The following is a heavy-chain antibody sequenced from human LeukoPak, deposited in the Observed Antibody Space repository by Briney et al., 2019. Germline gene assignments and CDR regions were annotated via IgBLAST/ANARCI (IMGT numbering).Heavy chain of an antibody. CDR3: AKPYYYSDAFDI. CDR1: GFTFSSYG. J-gene: IGHJ3*02. D-gene: IGHD3-10*01. CDR2: ISYDGSNK. Sequence: PGGSLRLSCAASGFTFSSYGMHWVRQAPGKGLEWVAVISYDGSNKYYADSVKGRFTISRDNSKNTLYLQMNSLRAEDTAVYYCAKPYYYSDAFDIWGQGTMVTVSS. V-gene: IGHV3-30*18.